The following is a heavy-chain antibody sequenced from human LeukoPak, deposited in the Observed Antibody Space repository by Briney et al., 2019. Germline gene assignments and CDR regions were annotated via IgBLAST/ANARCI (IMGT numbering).Heavy chain of an antibody. CDR2: ISTYKGHT. CDR1: GYNFNNYG. V-gene: IGHV1-18*01. Sequence: ASVKVSCKASGYNFNNYGITWVRQAPGQGLEWMGWISTYKGHTNYAQKLQGRVTMTTDTSTSTVYMELRSLRSDDTAVYYCARDFPPNYGSDYYFYYMDVWGQGTTVTISS. J-gene: IGHJ6*03. D-gene: IGHD3-10*01. CDR3: ARDFPPNYGSDYYFYYMDV.